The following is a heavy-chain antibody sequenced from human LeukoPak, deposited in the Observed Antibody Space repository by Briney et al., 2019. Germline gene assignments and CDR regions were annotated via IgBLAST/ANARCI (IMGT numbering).Heavy chain of an antibody. Sequence: GGSLRLSCAASGFTFSSYAMNWVRQAPGKGLEWVAVIWYDGSNKYYADSVKGRFTISRDNSKNTLYLQMNSLRAEDTAVYYCARGGNSGPLRGRGLPDYWGQGALVTVSS. J-gene: IGHJ4*02. CDR2: IWYDGSNK. CDR1: GFTFSSYA. D-gene: IGHD2/OR15-2a*01. CDR3: ARGGNSGPLRGRGLPDY. V-gene: IGHV3-33*08.